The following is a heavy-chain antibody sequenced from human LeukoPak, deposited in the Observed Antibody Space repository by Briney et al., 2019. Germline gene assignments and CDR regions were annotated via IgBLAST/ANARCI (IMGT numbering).Heavy chain of an antibody. CDR3: AKDRDSSSWYSYGYGMDV. D-gene: IGHD6-13*01. J-gene: IGHJ6*02. Sequence: LRLSCAASGFTFSSYAMSWVRQAPGKGLEWVSAISGSGGSTYYADSVKGRFTISRDNSKNTLYLQMNSLRAEDTAVYYCAKDRDSSSWYSYGYGMDVWGQGTTVTVSS. CDR1: GFTFSSYA. V-gene: IGHV3-23*01. CDR2: ISGSGGST.